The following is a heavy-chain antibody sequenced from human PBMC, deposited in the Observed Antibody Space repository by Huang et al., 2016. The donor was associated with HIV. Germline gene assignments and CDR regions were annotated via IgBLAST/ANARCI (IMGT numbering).Heavy chain of an antibody. V-gene: IGHV3-73*02. J-gene: IGHJ4*02. D-gene: IGHD3-22*01. CDR3: TRQTYYYNSGGYYHFDY. CDR2: IRSKADSYAT. CDR1: GFTFSASV. Sequence: EVQLVESGGGLVQPGGSLGISCAASGFTFSASVMHWVGQASGKGREGVGRIRSKADSYATAYAASVKGRFTISRDDSKTTAYLQMNSLKTEDTAVYYCTRQTYYYNSGGYYHFDYWGQGTLVTVSS.